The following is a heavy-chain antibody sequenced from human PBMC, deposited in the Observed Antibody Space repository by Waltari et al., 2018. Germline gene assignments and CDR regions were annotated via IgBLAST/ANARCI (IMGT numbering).Heavy chain of an antibody. J-gene: IGHJ4*02. CDR2: IKQDGSEK. CDR1: GFTFSSYW. V-gene: IGHV3-7*01. D-gene: IGHD5-18*01. CDR3: ARGTGYSYGPNFDY. Sequence: EVQLVESGGGLVQPGGSLRLSCAASGFTFSSYWMSWVRQAPGKGLEWVANIKQDGSEKYYVDSVKGRFTISRDNAKNSLYLQMNSLRAEDTAVYYCARGTGYSYGPNFDYWGQGTLVTVSS.